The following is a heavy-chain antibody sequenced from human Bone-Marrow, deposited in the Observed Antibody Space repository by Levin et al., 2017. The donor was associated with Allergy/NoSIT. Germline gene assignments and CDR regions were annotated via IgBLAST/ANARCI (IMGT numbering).Heavy chain of an antibody. CDR1: GGSFSGYY. J-gene: IGHJ4*02. Sequence: PSETLSLTCAVYGGSFSGYYWSWIRQPPGKGLEWIGEINHSGSTNYNPSLKSRVTISVDTSKNQFSLKLSSVTAADTAVYYCARGNAGSSGWYRGFDYWGQGTLVTVSS. D-gene: IGHD6-19*01. CDR3: ARGNAGSSGWYRGFDY. CDR2: INHSGST. V-gene: IGHV4-34*01.